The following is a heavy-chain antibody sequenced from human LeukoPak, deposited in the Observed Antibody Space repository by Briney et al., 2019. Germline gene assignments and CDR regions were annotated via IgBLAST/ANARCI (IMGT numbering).Heavy chain of an antibody. CDR1: GYTFTSYG. CDR3: ARDQYDSVWGSYRPYFDY. D-gene: IGHD3-16*02. CDR2: ISIYNGNT. V-gene: IGHV1-18*01. J-gene: IGHJ4*02. Sequence: ASVKVSCKASGYTFTSYGISWVRQAPGQGLEWMGSISIYNGNTKYAQNFRGRVTMTTDTSTSTAYMELRSLRSDDTAVYYCARDQYDSVWGSYRPYFDYWGQGTLVTVSS.